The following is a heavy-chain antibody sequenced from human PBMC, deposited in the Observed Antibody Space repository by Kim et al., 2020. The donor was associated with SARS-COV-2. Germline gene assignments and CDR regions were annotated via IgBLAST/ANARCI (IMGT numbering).Heavy chain of an antibody. Sequence: SETQSLTCTVSGGSISSYYWSWIRQPPGKGLEWIGYIYYSGSTNYNPSLKSRVTISVDTSKNQFSLKLSSVTAADTAVYYCARHANYGGNSARSEAFDIWGQGTMVTVSS. D-gene: IGHD4-17*01. V-gene: IGHV4-59*08. CDR3: ARHANYGGNSARSEAFDI. CDR1: GGSISSYY. CDR2: IYYSGST. J-gene: IGHJ3*02.